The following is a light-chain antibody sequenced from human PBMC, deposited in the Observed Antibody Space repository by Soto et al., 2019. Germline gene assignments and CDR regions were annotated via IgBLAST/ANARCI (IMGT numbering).Light chain of an antibody. CDR3: QQYGNSRT. CDR2: GAS. J-gene: IGKJ1*01. Sequence: EVVLTQSPGTLSLSPGERATLSCRASRSITNNYLAWYQQRPGLAPRLLIYGASIRATGIPDRFSGSGSGTDFTLTISRLEPEDFAVYYCQQYGNSRTFGQGTKVDIK. CDR1: RSITNNY. V-gene: IGKV3-20*01.